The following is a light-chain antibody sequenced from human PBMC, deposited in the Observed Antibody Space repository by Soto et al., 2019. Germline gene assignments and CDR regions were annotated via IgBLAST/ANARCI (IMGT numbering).Light chain of an antibody. CDR1: PNVRDN. CDR2: GAS. CDR3: QQYLDWPLT. J-gene: IGKJ3*01. V-gene: IGKV3-15*01. Sequence: EILMTQSPATLSVSPGERATLSCRASPNVRDNVAWYQQKPGQAPRLLISGASTRATGIPTRFSGSGYGTEFTLTISSLQSEDFAEDYCQQYLDWPLTFGTGTKVYIK.